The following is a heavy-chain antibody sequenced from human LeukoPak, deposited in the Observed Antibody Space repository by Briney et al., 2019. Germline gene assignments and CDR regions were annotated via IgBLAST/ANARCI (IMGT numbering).Heavy chain of an antibody. CDR3: ARDKGAAGSDY. Sequence: ASVKVSCKTSGYSENFYGITWVRQVAGQGLEWMGWIYPNNGDTNYAPKFQGRVTMTRDTSMSTAYMELSSLISDDTAVYYCARDKGAAGSDYWGQGTLVTVSS. CDR2: IYPNNGDT. V-gene: IGHV1-2*02. D-gene: IGHD6-13*01. CDR1: GYSENFYG. J-gene: IGHJ4*02.